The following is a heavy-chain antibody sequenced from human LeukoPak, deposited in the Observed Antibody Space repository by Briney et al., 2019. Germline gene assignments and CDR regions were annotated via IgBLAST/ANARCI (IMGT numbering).Heavy chain of an antibody. CDR2: IYSGGNT. Sequence: PGGSLRLSCAASGFTVNNNYMSWVRQAPGKGLEWVSVIYSGGNTYYADSVKGRFTISRDSSKNTPYLQMNSLRAEDTAVYYCARGRPYFDYWGQGTLVTVSS. V-gene: IGHV3-53*01. D-gene: IGHD2-21*01. CDR3: ARGRPYFDY. CDR1: GFTVNNNY. J-gene: IGHJ4*02.